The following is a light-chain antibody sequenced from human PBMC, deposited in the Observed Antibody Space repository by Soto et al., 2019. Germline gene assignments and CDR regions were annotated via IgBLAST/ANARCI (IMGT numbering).Light chain of an antibody. J-gene: IGKJ1*01. CDR3: QQYNSYPWT. CDR1: QTISSW. CDR2: KAS. V-gene: IGKV1-5*03. Sequence: DIQMTQSPSTLSGSVGDRVTITCLASQTISSWLAWYQQKPGKAPKLLIYKASTLKSGVPSRFSGSVSGTEFTLTISSLQPDDFATYYCQQYNSYPWTFGQGTKVDIK.